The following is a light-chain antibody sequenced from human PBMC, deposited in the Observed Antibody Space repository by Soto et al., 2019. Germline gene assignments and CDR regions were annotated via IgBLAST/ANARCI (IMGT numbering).Light chain of an antibody. Sequence: DIQMTQSPSTLSPSVGDRVTITCRASQSISSWLAWYQQQPGKDPKLLIYDASSLESGVPSRSSGSGSGTEFTLTITSLQPDDCCTSYVQEYPSYPWTFGLGKTVDIX. CDR2: DAS. V-gene: IGKV1-5*01. J-gene: IGKJ1*01. CDR1: QSISSW. CDR3: QEYPSYPWT.